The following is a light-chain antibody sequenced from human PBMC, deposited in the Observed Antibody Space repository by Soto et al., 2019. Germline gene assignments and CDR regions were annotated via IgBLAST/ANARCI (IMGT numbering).Light chain of an antibody. CDR1: QSISSW. J-gene: IGKJ2*01. V-gene: IGKV1-5*01. CDR3: QQYNSQGT. Sequence: DIQMTQSPSTLSASVGDRVTITCRASQSISSWLAWYQQKPGKAPKLLIYDASSLASGVPSRFIGSGSGTEVTLTISGLQADDFATDYCQQYNSQGTFGQGTKLEIK. CDR2: DAS.